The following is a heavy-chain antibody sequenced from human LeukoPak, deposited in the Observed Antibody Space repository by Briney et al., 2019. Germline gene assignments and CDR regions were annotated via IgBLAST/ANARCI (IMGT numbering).Heavy chain of an antibody. CDR1: GGTFSSYA. D-gene: IGHD3-3*01. J-gene: IGHJ4*02. CDR3: ARRTTIFGVVIKPDD. Sequence: ASEKVSCKASGGTFSSYAISWVRQAPGQGLEWMGRIIPILGIANYAQKFQGRVTITADKSTSTAYMELSSLRSEDTAVYYCARRTTIFGVVIKPDDWGQGTLVTVSS. V-gene: IGHV1-69*04. CDR2: IIPILGIA.